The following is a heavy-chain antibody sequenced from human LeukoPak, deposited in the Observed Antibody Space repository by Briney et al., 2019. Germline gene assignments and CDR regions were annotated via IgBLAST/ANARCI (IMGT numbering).Heavy chain of an antibody. D-gene: IGHD6-13*01. CDR2: INHSGST. CDR3: ARGPGVAATMGPPYYYYYYGMDV. V-gene: IGHV4-34*01. CDR1: GGSISSYY. J-gene: IGHJ6*02. Sequence: SETLSLTCTVSGGSISSYYWSWIRQPPGKGLEWIGEINHSGSTNYNPSLKSRVTISVDTSKNQFSLKLSSVTAADTAVYYCARGPGVAATMGPPYYYYYYGMDVWGQGTTVTVSS.